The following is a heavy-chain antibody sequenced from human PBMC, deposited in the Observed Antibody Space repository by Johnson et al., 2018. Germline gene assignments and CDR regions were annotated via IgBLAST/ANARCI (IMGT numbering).Heavy chain of an antibody. D-gene: IGHD3-3*01. CDR1: GFTFSSYG. V-gene: IGHV3-30*18. CDR2: ISYDGSNK. Sequence: QVQLVESGGGVVQPGRSLRLSCAASGFTFSSYGMHWVRQAPGKGLEWVAVISYDGSNKYYADSVKGRFTISRDNSKNTLYLQMNSLRAEDTAVYYCGKDQDYDFWSGYMDVWGKGTTVTVSS. J-gene: IGHJ6*03. CDR3: GKDQDYDFWSGYMDV.